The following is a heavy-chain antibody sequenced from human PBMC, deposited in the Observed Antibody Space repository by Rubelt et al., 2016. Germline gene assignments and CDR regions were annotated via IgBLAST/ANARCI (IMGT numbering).Heavy chain of an antibody. Sequence: EVQLVESGGGLVQPGGSLRLSCAASGFTFSSYWMSWVRQAPGKGLEWVANIKQDGSEEYYVDLVKGRFTSSRENAKNALYLQMNSLRAEDTAVDYCARDLGSDSSSFGAFDIWGQGTMVTVSS. D-gene: IGHD6-13*01. CDR3: ARDLGSDSSSFGAFDI. CDR1: GFTFSSYW. V-gene: IGHV3-7*03. J-gene: IGHJ3*02. CDR2: IKQDGSEE.